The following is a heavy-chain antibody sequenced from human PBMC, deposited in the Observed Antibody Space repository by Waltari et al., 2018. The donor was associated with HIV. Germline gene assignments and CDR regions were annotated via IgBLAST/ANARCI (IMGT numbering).Heavy chain of an antibody. D-gene: IGHD6-19*01. J-gene: IGHJ5*02. V-gene: IGHV3-21*01. CDR3: ARGPPSGWSWFDP. CDR1: GFRFTDYH. CDR2: IGSPQNFI. Sequence: EVILVESGGGLVRPGGSLRLSCAALGFRFTDYHMHWVRLGPGKGVVWVAYIGSPQNFIQYADSVKVRFTVARDNARNSLYLQMNSLTAEDTAVYYCARGPPSGWSWFDPWGQGTLVTVSS.